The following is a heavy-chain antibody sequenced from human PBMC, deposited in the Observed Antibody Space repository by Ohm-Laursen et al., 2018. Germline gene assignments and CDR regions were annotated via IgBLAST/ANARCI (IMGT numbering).Heavy chain of an antibody. CDR1: GFTFSSYS. Sequence: SLRLSCAASGFTFSSYSMNWVRQAPGKGLEWLANIAPDGGAKYYVDSVKGRFTMSRDNTKSSLYLQMYGLRAEDTAVYYCARDFGWGWDYWGQGSLVTVSS. D-gene: IGHD6-19*01. J-gene: IGHJ4*02. CDR3: ARDFGWGWDY. CDR2: IAPDGGAK. V-gene: IGHV3-7*01.